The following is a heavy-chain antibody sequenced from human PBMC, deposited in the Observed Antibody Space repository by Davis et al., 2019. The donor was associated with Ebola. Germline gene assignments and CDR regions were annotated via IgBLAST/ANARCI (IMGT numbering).Heavy chain of an antibody. CDR3: ARQGRDDSGAFDI. CDR1: GGSISSYY. Sequence: PSETLSLTCTVSGGSISSYYWSWIRQPPGKGLEWIGYIYYSGSTNYNPSLKSRVTISVDTSKNQFSLKLRSVTAADTAVYYCARQGRDDSGAFDIWGQGTMVTVSS. CDR2: IYYSGST. J-gene: IGHJ3*02. D-gene: IGHD4-17*01. V-gene: IGHV4-59*01.